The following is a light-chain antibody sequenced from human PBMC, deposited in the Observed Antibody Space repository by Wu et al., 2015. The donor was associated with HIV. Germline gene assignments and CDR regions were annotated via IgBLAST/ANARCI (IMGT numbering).Light chain of an antibody. CDR1: QSXRYNY. CDR3: QQYGSSSIT. Sequence: SCRASQSXRYNYLASVSAETLARLPRLLIYAASNRAPGIPDRFSGSGSGTDFTLTISRLEPEDFALYYCQQYGSSSITFGQETRLEIK. CDR2: AAS. V-gene: IGKV3-20*01. J-gene: IGKJ5*01.